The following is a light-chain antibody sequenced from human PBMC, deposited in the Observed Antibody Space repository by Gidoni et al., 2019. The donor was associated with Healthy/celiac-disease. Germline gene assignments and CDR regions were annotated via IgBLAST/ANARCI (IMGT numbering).Light chain of an antibody. CDR2: GAS. Sequence: EIVLTQSPGTLSLSPGEIATLSCRASQSVSSSYLAWYQQKPGQAPRLLSYGASSRATGIPDRFSGSGSGTDFTLTISRLEPEDFAVYYCQQYGSSPAITFGQGTRLEIK. CDR1: QSVSSSY. CDR3: QQYGSSPAIT. V-gene: IGKV3-20*01. J-gene: IGKJ5*01.